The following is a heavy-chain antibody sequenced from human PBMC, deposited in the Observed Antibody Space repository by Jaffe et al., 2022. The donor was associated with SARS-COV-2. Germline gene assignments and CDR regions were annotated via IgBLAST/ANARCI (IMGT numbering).Heavy chain of an antibody. CDR3: ARGLWEYQLPLGPQYNWFDP. Sequence: QVQLQESGPGLVKPSQTLSLTCTVSGGSISSGGYYWSWIRQHPGKGLEWIGYIYYSGSTYYNPSLKSRVTISVDTSKNQFSLKLSSVTAADTAVYYCARGLWEYQLPLGPQYNWFDPWGQGTLVTVSS. J-gene: IGHJ5*02. D-gene: IGHD2-2*01. CDR1: GGSISSGGYY. CDR2: IYYSGST. V-gene: IGHV4-31*03.